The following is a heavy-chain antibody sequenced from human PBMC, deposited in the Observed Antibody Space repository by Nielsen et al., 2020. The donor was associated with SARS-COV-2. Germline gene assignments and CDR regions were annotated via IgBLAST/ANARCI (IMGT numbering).Heavy chain of an antibody. J-gene: IGHJ4*02. D-gene: IGHD3-10*01. Sequence: SETLSLTCTVSGGSISSSSYYWGWIRQPPGKGLEWIGSIYYSGSTYYNPSLKSRVTISVDTSKNQFSLKLSSVTAADTAVYYCARDQGPMVRGAARDYWGQGTLVTVSS. CDR3: ARDQGPMVRGAARDY. CDR1: GGSISSSSYY. CDR2: IYYSGST. V-gene: IGHV4-39*07.